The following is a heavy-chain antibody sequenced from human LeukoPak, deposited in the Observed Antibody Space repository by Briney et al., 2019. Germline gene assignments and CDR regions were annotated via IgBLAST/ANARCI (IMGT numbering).Heavy chain of an antibody. V-gene: IGHV1-18*01. Sequence: ASVKVSCKTSGYTSSSYGITWVRQAPGQGLEWVGSVNVYNGDTNYAKKFQGRVTMTTDTSTSTAYMELRSLRSDDTAVYYCARDGSSWTDDAFDIWGQGTMVTVSS. CDR2: VNVYNGDT. J-gene: IGHJ3*02. D-gene: IGHD6-13*01. CDR1: GYTSSSYG. CDR3: ARDGSSWTDDAFDI.